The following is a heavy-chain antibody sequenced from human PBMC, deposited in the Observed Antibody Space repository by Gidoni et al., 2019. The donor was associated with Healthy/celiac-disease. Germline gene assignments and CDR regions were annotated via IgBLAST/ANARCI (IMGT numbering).Heavy chain of an antibody. J-gene: IGHJ6*02. V-gene: IGHV4-30-2*01. CDR2: IYHSGST. Sequence: LVKPSQTLSLTCAVSGGSISSGGYSWSWIRQPPGKGLEWIGYIYHSGSTYYNPSLKSRVTISVDRSKNQFSLKLSSVTAADTAVYYCASSGYGMDVWGQGTTVTVSS. CDR3: ASSGYGMDV. CDR1: GGSISSGGYS.